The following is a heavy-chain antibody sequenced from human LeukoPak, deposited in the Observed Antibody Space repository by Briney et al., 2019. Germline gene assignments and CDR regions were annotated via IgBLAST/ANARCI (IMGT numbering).Heavy chain of an antibody. CDR2: ISYDGSNK. Sequence: GGSLRLSCAASGFTFSSYGMHWVRQAPGKGLEWVAVISYDGSNKYYAGSVKGRFTISRDNSKNTLYLQMNSLRAEDTAVYYCAKGRAPFSQDLGYWGQGTLVTVSS. CDR1: GFTFSSYG. V-gene: IGHV3-30*18. CDR3: AKGRAPFSQDLGY. J-gene: IGHJ4*02.